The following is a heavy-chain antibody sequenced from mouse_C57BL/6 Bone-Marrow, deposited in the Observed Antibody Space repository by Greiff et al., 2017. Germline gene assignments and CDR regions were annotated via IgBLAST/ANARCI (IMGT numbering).Heavy chain of an antibody. J-gene: IGHJ4*01. CDR3: TGPYDYDRDSAMDY. D-gene: IGHD2-4*01. CDR1: GFTFSNYW. CDR2: IRLKSGNYAT. Sequence: EVQLVESGGGLVQPGGSMKLSCVASGFTFSNYWMNWVRQSPEQGLEWVAQIRLKSGNYATHYAESVKGRFTISSNDSKSSVYLQMNNLRAEDTGMYYCTGPYDYDRDSAMDYWGQKTSVTVSS. V-gene: IGHV6-3*01.